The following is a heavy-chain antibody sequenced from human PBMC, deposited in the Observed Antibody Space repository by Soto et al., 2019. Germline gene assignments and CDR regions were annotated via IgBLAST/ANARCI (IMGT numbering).Heavy chain of an antibody. CDR1: GYSFTSYW. J-gene: IGHJ5*02. Sequence: LGESLKISCKGSGYSFTSYWIGWVRQMPGKGLEWMGIIYPGDSDTRYSPSFQGQVTISADKSISTAYLQWSSLKASDTAMYYCARQVPCSGGSCYTNWFDPWGQGTLVTVSS. V-gene: IGHV5-51*01. CDR3: ARQVPCSGGSCYTNWFDP. D-gene: IGHD2-15*01. CDR2: IYPGDSDT.